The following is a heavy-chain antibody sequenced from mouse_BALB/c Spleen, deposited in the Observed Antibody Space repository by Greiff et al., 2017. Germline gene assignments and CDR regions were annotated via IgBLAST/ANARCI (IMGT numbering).Heavy chain of an antibody. CDR1: GFSLSRYS. CDR2: IWGGGST. D-gene: IGHD3-2*01. V-gene: IGHV2-6-4*01. J-gene: IGHJ3*01. Sequence: VMLVESGPGLVAPSQSLSITCTVSGFSLSRYSVHWVRQPPGKGLEWLGMIWGGGSTDYNSALKSRLSISKDNSKSQVFLKMNSQQTDDTAMYYCARNGDSSGTFAYWGQGTLVTVSA. CDR3: ARNGDSSGTFAY.